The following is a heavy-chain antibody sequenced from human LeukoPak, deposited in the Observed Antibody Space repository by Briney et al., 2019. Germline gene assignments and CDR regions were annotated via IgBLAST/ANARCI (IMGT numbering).Heavy chain of an antibody. J-gene: IGHJ4*02. CDR2: ISSSSSTI. Sequence: GGSLRLSCAASGFTFSSYSMNWVRQAPGKGLEWVSYISSSSSTIYYADSVKGRFTISRDNAKNSLYLQMNSLRDEDTAVYYCARVGLEGGSSYFDYWGQGTLVTASS. V-gene: IGHV3-48*02. CDR3: ARVGLEGGSSYFDY. CDR1: GFTFSSYS. D-gene: IGHD1-26*01.